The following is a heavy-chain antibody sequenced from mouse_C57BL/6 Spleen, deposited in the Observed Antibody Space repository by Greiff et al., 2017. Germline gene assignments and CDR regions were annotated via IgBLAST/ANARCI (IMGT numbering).Heavy chain of an antibody. CDR3: AYEASDGYYAY. D-gene: IGHD2-3*01. Sequence: ESGPGLVKPSQSLSLTCSVTGYSITSGYYWNWIRQFPGNKLEWMGYISYDGSNNYNPSLKNRISITRDTSKNQFFLKLNSVTTEDTATYCCAYEASDGYYAYWGQGTTLTVSS. CDR2: ISYDGSN. V-gene: IGHV3-6*01. J-gene: IGHJ2*01. CDR1: GYSITSGYY.